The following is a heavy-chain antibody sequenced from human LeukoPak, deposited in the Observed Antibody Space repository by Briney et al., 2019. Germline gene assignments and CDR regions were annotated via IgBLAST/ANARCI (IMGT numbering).Heavy chain of an antibody. D-gene: IGHD1-1*01. V-gene: IGHV3-30*03. Sequence: PGGSLRLSCAASGFTFSSYGMHWVRQAPGKGLEWVAVISYDGSNKYYADSVKGRFTISRDNSKNTLYLQLNSLRAEDTAVYYCALTTGTTEIDYWGQRTLVTVSS. J-gene: IGHJ4*02. CDR1: GFTFSSYG. CDR3: ALTTGTTEIDY. CDR2: ISYDGSNK.